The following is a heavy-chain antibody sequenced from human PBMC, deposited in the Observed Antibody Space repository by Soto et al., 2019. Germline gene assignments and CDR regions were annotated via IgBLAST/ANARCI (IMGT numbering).Heavy chain of an antibody. J-gene: IGHJ6*02. CDR1: GGSISSGDYY. Sequence: SETLSLTCTVSGGSISSGDYYWSWIRQPPGKGLEWIGYIYYSGSTYYNPSLKSRVTISVDTSKNQFSLKLSSVTAADTAVYYCARHPYGGVDYYYYGMDVWGQGTTVTVSS. D-gene: IGHD4-17*01. CDR3: ARHPYGGVDYYYYGMDV. CDR2: IYYSGST. V-gene: IGHV4-30-4*01.